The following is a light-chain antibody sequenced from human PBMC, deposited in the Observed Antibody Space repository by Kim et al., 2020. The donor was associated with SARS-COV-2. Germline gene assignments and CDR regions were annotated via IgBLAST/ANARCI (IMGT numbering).Light chain of an antibody. V-gene: IGKV1-9*01. CDR2: AAS. CDR3: HQFHLYPRT. Sequence: ASVGDRVTITCRASQDISNSLAWYQQNLGKAPKLLIYAASTLQSGVPSRFSGRGSGTEFTLTISSLQPEDFVTYFCHQFHLYPRTFGQGTKVDIK. CDR1: QDISNS. J-gene: IGKJ1*01.